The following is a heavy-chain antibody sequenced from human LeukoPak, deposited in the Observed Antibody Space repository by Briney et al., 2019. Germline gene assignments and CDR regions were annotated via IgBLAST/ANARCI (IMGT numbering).Heavy chain of an antibody. CDR3: ARDPPGIIVPFDY. CDR1: GFTFSDYY. Sequence: GGSLRLSCAASGFTFSDYYMSWIRQAPGRGLEWVSYISSSGSTIYYADSVKGRFTISRDNAKNSLYLQMNSLRAEDTAVYYCARDPPGIIVPFDYWGQGTLVTVSS. V-gene: IGHV3-11*01. CDR2: ISSSGSTI. D-gene: IGHD1-26*01. J-gene: IGHJ4*02.